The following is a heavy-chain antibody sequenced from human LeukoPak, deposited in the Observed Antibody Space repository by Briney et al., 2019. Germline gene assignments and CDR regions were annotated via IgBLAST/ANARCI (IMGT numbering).Heavy chain of an antibody. D-gene: IGHD3-10*01. J-gene: IGHJ4*02. CDR1: GFTFSSYS. Sequence: PRGSLRLSCAASGFTFSSYSMNWVRQAPGKGLEWISYITTSSSTVYYADSVKGRFTISRDNAGNSLYLQMNSLRAEDTALYYCARDLGYYHGSGSHFPLQYWGPGTRVTVSA. CDR2: ITTSSSTV. V-gene: IGHV3-48*01. CDR3: ARDLGYYHGSGSHFPLQY.